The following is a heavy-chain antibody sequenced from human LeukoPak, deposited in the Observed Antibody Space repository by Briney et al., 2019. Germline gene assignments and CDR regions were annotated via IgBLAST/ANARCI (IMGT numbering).Heavy chain of an antibody. D-gene: IGHD3-10*01. V-gene: IGHV3-30*02. Sequence: GGSLRLSCGVSGFIFSDYGMHWVRQAPGKGLEWVASIRFDGSNNYYADSVKGRFTISRDNSRNTLYLQMTSLRPEDTALYYYAKEWYVGSRPDYWGHGTQVTVSS. CDR1: GFIFSDYG. J-gene: IGHJ4*01. CDR3: AKEWYVGSRPDY. CDR2: IRFDGSNN.